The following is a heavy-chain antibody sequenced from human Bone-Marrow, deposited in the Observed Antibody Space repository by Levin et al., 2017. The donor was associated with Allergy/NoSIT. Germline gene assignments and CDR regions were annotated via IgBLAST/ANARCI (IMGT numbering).Heavy chain of an antibody. D-gene: IGHD3-10*01. V-gene: IGHV1-24*01. CDR2: FDPEDGET. CDR1: GYTLTELS. CDR3: ATVIGPLWFGELVPTFDY. Sequence: GESLKISCKVSGYTLTELSMHWVRQAPGKGLEWMGGFDPEDGETIYAQKFQGRVTMTEDTSTDTAYMELSSLRSEDTAVYYCATVIGPLWFGELVPTFDYWGQGTLVTVSS. J-gene: IGHJ4*02.